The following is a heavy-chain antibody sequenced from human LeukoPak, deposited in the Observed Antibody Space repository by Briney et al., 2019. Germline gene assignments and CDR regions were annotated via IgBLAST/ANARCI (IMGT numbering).Heavy chain of an antibody. CDR2: ISSSSSYI. CDR1: GFTFSSYS. V-gene: IGHV3-21*01. J-gene: IGHJ6*02. Sequence: GGSLRLSCAASGFTFSSYSMNWVRQAPGKGLEWVSSISSSSSYIYYADSVKGRFTISRDNAKSSLYLQMNSLRAEDTAVYYCARDLITTVTYYYGMDVWGQGTTVTVSS. D-gene: IGHD4-17*01. CDR3: ARDLITTVTYYYGMDV.